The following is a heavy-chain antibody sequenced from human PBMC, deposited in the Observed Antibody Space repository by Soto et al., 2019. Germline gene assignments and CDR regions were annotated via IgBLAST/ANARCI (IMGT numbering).Heavy chain of an antibody. J-gene: IGHJ4*02. CDR2: INHSGST. Sequence: SETLSLTCAVYGGSFSGYYWSWIRQPPGKGLEWIGEINHSGSTNYNPSLKSRVTISVDTSKNQFSLKLSSVTAADTAVYYCARGPGREDIVVVPAALHFDYWGQGTLVTVSS. D-gene: IGHD2-2*01. CDR3: ARGPGREDIVVVPAALHFDY. CDR1: GGSFSGYY. V-gene: IGHV4-34*01.